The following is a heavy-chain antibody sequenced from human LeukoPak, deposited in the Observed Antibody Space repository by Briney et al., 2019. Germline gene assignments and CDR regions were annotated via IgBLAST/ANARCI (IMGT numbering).Heavy chain of an antibody. CDR2: IYHSEST. J-gene: IGHJ4*02. Sequence: SETLSLTCTVSGYSISSGYYWGWIRQPPGKGLEWIGTIYHSESTYYNPSLKSRVTISVDTSKNQFSLKLSSVTAADTAVYYCASFTVTTGMDYWGQGTLVTVSS. D-gene: IGHD4-17*01. V-gene: IGHV4-38-2*02. CDR3: ASFTVTTGMDY. CDR1: GYSISSGYY.